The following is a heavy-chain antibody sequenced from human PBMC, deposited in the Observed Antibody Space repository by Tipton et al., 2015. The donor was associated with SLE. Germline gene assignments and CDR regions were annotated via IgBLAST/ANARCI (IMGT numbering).Heavy chain of an antibody. V-gene: IGHV4-34*01. D-gene: IGHD2-15*01. CDR2: INHSGST. CDR1: GGSFSGYY. CDR3: ARVQPTPLDAFDI. J-gene: IGHJ3*02. Sequence: TLSLTCAVYGGSFSGYYWSWIRQPPGKGLEWIGEINHSGSTNYNPSLKSRVTISVDTSKNQFSLKLSSVTAADTAVYYCARVQPTPLDAFDIWGQGTMVTVSS.